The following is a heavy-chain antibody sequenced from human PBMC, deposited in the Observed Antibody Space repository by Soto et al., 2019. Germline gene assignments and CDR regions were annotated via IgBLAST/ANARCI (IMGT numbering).Heavy chain of an antibody. D-gene: IGHD4-17*01. CDR3: ARHMKTTVTTYGMDV. V-gene: IGHV5-51*01. CDR1: GYSFTSYW. J-gene: IGHJ6*02. Sequence: GESLKISCKGSGYSFTSYWIGWVGQMPGKGLEWMGIIYPGDSDTRYSPSFQGQVTISADKSISTAYLQWSSLKASDTAMYYCARHMKTTVTTYGMDVWGQGTTVTVSS. CDR2: IYPGDSDT.